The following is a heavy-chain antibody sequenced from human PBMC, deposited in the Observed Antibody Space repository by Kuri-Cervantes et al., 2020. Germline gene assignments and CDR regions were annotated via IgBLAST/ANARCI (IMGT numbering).Heavy chain of an antibody. D-gene: IGHD2-21*01. CDR1: GGTFSSYA. CDR2: IIPIFGTA. Sequence: SVKVSCKASGGTFSSYAISWVRQAPGQGLEWMGGIIPIFGTANYAQKFQGRVTITADESTSTAYMELSSLRSEDTAVYYCARDSRKYKHSRLYYFDYWGQGTLVTVSS. J-gene: IGHJ4*02. V-gene: IGHV1-69*13. CDR3: ARDSRKYKHSRLYYFDY.